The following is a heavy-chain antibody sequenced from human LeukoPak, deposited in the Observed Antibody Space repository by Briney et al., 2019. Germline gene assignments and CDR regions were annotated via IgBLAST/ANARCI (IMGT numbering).Heavy chain of an antibody. CDR1: GFTFSNAW. V-gene: IGHV3-15*01. Sequence: MAGGSLRLSCAASGFTFSNAWMSWVRQAPGKGLEWVGRIKSKTDGGTTDYAAPVKGRFTVSRDDSKNTLYLQMNSLKTEDTAVYYCTTGVMVASGDFDYWGQGTLVTVSS. D-gene: IGHD3-10*01. CDR3: TTGVMVASGDFDY. CDR2: IKSKTDGGTT. J-gene: IGHJ4*02.